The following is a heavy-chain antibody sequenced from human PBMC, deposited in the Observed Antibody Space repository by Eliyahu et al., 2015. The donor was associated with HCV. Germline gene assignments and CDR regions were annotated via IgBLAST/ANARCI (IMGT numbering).Heavy chain of an antibody. D-gene: IGHD3-22*01. CDR2: ISSNGGST. V-gene: IGHV3-64*01. CDR1: GFTFSSYA. Sequence: EAQLVESGGGLVQPGGSLRLSCAASGFTFSSYAMHWVRQAPGKGLEYVSAISSNGGSTYYANSVKGRFTISRDNSKNTLYLQMGSLRAEDMAVYYCARGDQDYYDSSGYYRRAEYFQHWGQGTLVTVSS. CDR3: ARGDQDYYDSSGYYRRAEYFQH. J-gene: IGHJ1*01.